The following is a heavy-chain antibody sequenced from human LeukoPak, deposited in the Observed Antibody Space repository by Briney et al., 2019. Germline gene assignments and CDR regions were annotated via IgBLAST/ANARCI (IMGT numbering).Heavy chain of an antibody. J-gene: IGHJ1*01. CDR1: GFTFSSYW. D-gene: IGHD4-17*01. CDR2: INSDGSIT. V-gene: IGHV3-74*01. Sequence: PGGSLRLSCAASGFTFSSYWMYWVRHAPGKGPVWVSRINSDGSITSYADSVKGRFTISRDNAKNTLYLQIKSLRAEDTAVYYCASSPDYGEDYWGQGTLVTVSS. CDR3: ASSPDYGEDY.